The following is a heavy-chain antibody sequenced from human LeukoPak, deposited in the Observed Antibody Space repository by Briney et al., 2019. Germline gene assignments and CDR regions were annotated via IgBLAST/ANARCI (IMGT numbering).Heavy chain of an antibody. CDR2: IWHDRRNT. V-gene: IGHV3-33*06. D-gene: IGHD3-10*01. J-gene: IGHJ3*02. CDR1: GFTFSSYG. CDR3: AKDYYGSGSHDAFDI. Sequence: PGGSLRLSCAASGFTFSSYGMHWVRQAPGKGLEWVADIWHDRRNTYYADSVKGRFTISGDNSKNTLYLQMNSLRAEDTAVYYCAKDYYGSGSHDAFDIWGQGTMVTVSS.